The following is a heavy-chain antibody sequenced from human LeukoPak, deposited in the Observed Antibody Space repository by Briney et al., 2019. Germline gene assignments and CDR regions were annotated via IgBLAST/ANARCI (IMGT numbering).Heavy chain of an antibody. Sequence: PGGSLRLSCPASGFTFSSYGMHWVRQAPGKGLEWVAVIWYDGSNKYYADSVKGRFTISRDNSKNTLYLQMNSLRAEDTAVYYSAKDAGPIYGSGSYLSGPLDYWGQGTLVTVSS. J-gene: IGHJ4*02. CDR2: IWYDGSNK. V-gene: IGHV3-33*06. D-gene: IGHD3-10*01. CDR3: AKDAGPIYGSGSYLSGPLDY. CDR1: GFTFSSYG.